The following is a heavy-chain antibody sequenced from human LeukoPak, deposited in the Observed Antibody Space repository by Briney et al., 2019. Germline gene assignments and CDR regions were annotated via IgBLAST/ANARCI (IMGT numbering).Heavy chain of an antibody. V-gene: IGHV4-61*02. Sequence: SETLSLTCTVSGGSISSGSYYWSWIRQPAGKGLEWIGRIYTSGSTNYNPSLKSRVTISVDTSKNQFSLKLSSVTAADTAVYYCARFRVTNAFDIWGQGTMVTVSS. D-gene: IGHD4-17*01. CDR1: GGSISSGSYY. CDR2: IYTSGST. J-gene: IGHJ3*02. CDR3: ARFRVTNAFDI.